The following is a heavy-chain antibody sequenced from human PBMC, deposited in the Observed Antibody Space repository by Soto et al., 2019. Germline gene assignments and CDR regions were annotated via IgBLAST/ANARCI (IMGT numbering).Heavy chain of an antibody. D-gene: IGHD3-3*01. J-gene: IGHJ4*01. Sequence: QVQLQESGPGLVKPSGTLSLTCTVSGGSISNNNWWSWVRQTPEKGLEWIGQIYHSGNTNYNPSLKSRSSMSVDKSKNQFSLKMNSATAADTAVYYCARFLPGFVGENAAFDFWGHGTLVTVSS. CDR2: IYHSGNT. CDR1: GGSISNNNW. V-gene: IGHV4-4*02. CDR3: ARFLPGFVGENAAFDF.